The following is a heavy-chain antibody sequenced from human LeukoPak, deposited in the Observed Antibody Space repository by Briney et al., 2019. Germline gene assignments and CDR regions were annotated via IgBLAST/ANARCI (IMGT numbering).Heavy chain of an antibody. CDR3: ARGPGLEGFQH. Sequence: PSETLSLTCTVSGGSISSYYWSWIRQPPGKGLEWIGYIYYSGSTNYNPSLKSRVTISVDTSKNQFSLKLSSVTAADTAVHYCARGPGLEGFQHWGQGTLVTVSS. CDR2: IYYSGST. D-gene: IGHD3/OR15-3a*01. J-gene: IGHJ1*01. V-gene: IGHV4-59*01. CDR1: GGSISSYY.